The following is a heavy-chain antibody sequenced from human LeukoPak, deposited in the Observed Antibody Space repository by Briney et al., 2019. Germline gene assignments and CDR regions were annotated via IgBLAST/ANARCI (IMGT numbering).Heavy chain of an antibody. V-gene: IGHV4-59*12. CDR3: ARGYCSGGSCYSYYYYNCMDV. CDR2: IYYSGST. J-gene: IGHJ6*03. D-gene: IGHD2-15*01. Sequence: SETLSLTCTVSGGSISSYYWSWIRRPPGKGLEWIGYIYYSGSTNYNPSLKSRVTISVDTSKNQFSLKLSSVTAADTAVYYCARGYCSGGSCYSYYYYNCMDVWGKGTTVTVSS. CDR1: GGSISSYY.